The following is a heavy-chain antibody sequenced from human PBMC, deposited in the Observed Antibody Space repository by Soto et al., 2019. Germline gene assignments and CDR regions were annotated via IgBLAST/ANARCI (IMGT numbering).Heavy chain of an antibody. V-gene: IGHV4-59*01. J-gene: IGHJ3*02. CDR1: GGSISSYY. D-gene: IGHD5-18*01. CDR3: ARRYGKDAFDI. Sequence: SETLSLTCTVSGGSISSYYWSWIRQPPGKGLEWIGYIYYSGSTNYNPSLKSRVTISVDTSKNQFSLKLSSVTAADTAVYYCARRYGKDAFDIWGQGTMVTVSS. CDR2: IYYSGST.